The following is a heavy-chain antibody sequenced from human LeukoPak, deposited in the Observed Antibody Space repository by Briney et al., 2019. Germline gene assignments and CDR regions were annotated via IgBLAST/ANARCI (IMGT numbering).Heavy chain of an antibody. D-gene: IGHD4-17*01. CDR2: ISWNSGSI. J-gene: IGHJ4*02. V-gene: IGHV3-9*01. Sequence: TGGSLRLSCAASGFTFDDYAMHWVRQAPGKGLEWVSGISWNSGSIGYADSVKGQFTISRDNAKNSLYLQMNSLRAEDTALYYCAKGSATVTTVGGFDYWGQGTLVTVSS. CDR3: AKGSATVTTVGGFDY. CDR1: GFTFDDYA.